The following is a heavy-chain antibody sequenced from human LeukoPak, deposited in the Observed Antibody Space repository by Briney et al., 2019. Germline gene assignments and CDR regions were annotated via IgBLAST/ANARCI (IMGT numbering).Heavy chain of an antibody. V-gene: IGHV4-39*01. J-gene: IGHJ4*02. Sequence: SETLSLTCTVSGGSISSSSYYWGWIRQPPGNGLEWIGSIYYSGSTYYNPSLKRRVTISVDTSKNQFSLQLSSVPAAETAVYYCARLSSSSWYGGVDYWGQGTLVTVSS. CDR2: IYYSGST. CDR1: GGSISSSSYY. D-gene: IGHD6-13*01. CDR3: ARLSSSSWYGGVDY.